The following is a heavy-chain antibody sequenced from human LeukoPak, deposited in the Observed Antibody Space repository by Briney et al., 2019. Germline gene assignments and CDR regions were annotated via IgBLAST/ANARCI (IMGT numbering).Heavy chain of an antibody. CDR2: IIPIFGTA. CDR1: GGTFSSYA. Sequence: SVKVSCKASGGTFSSYAISWVRQAPGQGLEWMGGIIPIFGTANYAQKFQGRVTITADKSTSTAYMELSSLRSEDTAVYYCASGSTTVYYYYGMDVWGQGTTVTVSS. J-gene: IGHJ6*02. V-gene: IGHV1-69*06. CDR3: ASGSTTVYYYYGMDV. D-gene: IGHD2-2*01.